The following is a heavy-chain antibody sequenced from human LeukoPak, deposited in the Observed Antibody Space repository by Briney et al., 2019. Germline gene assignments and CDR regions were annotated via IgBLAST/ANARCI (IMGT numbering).Heavy chain of an antibody. Sequence: SETLSLTCTVSGGSISSSSYYWGSMRQPPGQELEWIGTIYYSGSTYYNPSHSSRDTISVDAYKNQYPQKFTPRTAEDTAVYYWARDRGMVGAKSLCYWGQGTLVTVSS. J-gene: IGHJ4*02. D-gene: IGHD1-26*01. CDR1: GGSISSSSYY. V-gene: IGHV4-39*06. CDR3: ARDRGMVGAKSLCY. CDR2: IYYSGST.